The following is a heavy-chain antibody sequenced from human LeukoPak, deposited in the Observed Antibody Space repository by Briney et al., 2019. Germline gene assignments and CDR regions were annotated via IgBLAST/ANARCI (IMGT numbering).Heavy chain of an antibody. Sequence: SQTLSLTCNVSGVSVSDGRYYWTWIRQHPGKGLEWIGYKYYSGSAKYNPSLKSRLTISIHTSKNQFSLQLSSVTAADTATYYCATPYCSSISCLDVFNMWGQGTRVTVSS. J-gene: IGHJ3*02. D-gene: IGHD2-2*01. CDR3: ATPYCSSISCLDVFNM. V-gene: IGHV4-31*03. CDR2: KYYSGSA. CDR1: GVSVSDGRYY.